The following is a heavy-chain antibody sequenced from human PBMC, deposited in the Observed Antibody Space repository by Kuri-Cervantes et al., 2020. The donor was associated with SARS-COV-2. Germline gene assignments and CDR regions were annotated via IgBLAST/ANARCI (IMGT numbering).Heavy chain of an antibody. D-gene: IGHD2-8*01. CDR1: GYTFTSYA. V-gene: IGHV1-3*01. CDR2: INAGNGNT. CDR3: ARGWAENGNEP. Sequence: ASVKVSCKASGYTFTSYAMHWVRQAPGQRLEWMGWINAGNGNTKYSQKFQGRVTITRDTSASTAYMELSSLRFEDTAVYYCARGWAENGNEPWGQGTLVTVSS. J-gene: IGHJ5*02.